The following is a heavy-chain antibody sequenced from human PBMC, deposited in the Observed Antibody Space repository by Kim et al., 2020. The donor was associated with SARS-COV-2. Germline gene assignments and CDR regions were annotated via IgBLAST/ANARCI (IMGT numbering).Heavy chain of an antibody. CDR1: GFTFSSYA. Sequence: GGSLRLSCVGSGFTFSSYAMNWVRQAPGQGLEWLSAISDSGVNTYHADSVKGRFTISRDNPKNTLYLQMNSLRAEDTAVYYCAKRDCNVGSSPIHSWGRG. V-gene: IGHV3-23*01. CDR3: AKRDCNVGSSPIHS. D-gene: IGHD2-15*01. CDR2: ISDSGVNT. J-gene: IGHJ5*02.